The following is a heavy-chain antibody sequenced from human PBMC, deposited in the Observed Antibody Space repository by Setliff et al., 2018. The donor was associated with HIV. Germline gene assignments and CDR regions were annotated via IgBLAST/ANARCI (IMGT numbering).Heavy chain of an antibody. CDR1: GYPFDSYG. CDR2: ISAYIGDT. D-gene: IGHD3-22*01. J-gene: IGHJ4*02. Sequence: GASVKVSCKTSGYPFDSYGISWVRQAPGQGLEWMGWISAYIGDTKYAQRFQGRVTMTTDPSTPTAYMELRSLKSEDTAVYHCARAVGGSNYFDYSGYQDFWGQGTRVTVSS. CDR3: ARAVGGSNYFDYSGYQDF. V-gene: IGHV1-18*01.